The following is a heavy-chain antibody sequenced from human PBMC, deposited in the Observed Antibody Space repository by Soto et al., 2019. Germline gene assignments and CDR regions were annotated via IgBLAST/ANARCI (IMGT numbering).Heavy chain of an antibody. D-gene: IGHD3-16*01. J-gene: IGHJ5*02. CDR2: ISNSGRTI. V-gene: IGHV3-11*01. Sequence: QVQLVESGGGLVKPGGSLRLSCAASGFSFSDYYMSWIRQAPGKGLEWISYISNSGRTIYYADSLKGRFTISRDNAKNSLYLQMNSLRVDDTAMYYCARLPYPWGWFDPWGQGTLVTVCS. CDR1: GFSFSDYY. CDR3: ARLPYPWGWFDP.